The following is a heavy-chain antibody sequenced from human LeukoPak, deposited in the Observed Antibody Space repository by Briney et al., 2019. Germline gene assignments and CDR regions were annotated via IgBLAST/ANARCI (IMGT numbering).Heavy chain of an antibody. CDR1: GFTFSSYA. CDR3: AKVVYYGSGSYYYFDY. Sequence: GGSLRLSCAAFGFTFSSYAMSWVRQAPGKGLEWVSAISGSGGSTYYADSVKGRFTISRDNSKNTLYLQMNSLRAEDTAVYYCAKVVYYGSGSYYYFDYWGQGTLVTVSS. CDR2: ISGSGGST. D-gene: IGHD3-10*01. V-gene: IGHV3-23*01. J-gene: IGHJ4*02.